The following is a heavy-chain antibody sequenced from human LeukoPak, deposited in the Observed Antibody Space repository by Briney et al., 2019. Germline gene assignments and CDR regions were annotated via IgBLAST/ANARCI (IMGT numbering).Heavy chain of an antibody. Sequence: ASVKVSCKASGYTFTANYLHWVRQAPGRGLEWMGWINPNSGGTSYAQKFQGRVTMSRDTSINTSYMELTRLVSDDTAVYYCAREQRGAEWELLDAFDFWGQGTMVTVSS. CDR3: AREQRGAEWELLDAFDF. J-gene: IGHJ3*01. CDR1: GYTFTANY. D-gene: IGHD1-26*01. V-gene: IGHV1-2*02. CDR2: INPNSGGT.